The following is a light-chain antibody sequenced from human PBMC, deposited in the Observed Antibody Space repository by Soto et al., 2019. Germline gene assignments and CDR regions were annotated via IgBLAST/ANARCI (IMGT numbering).Light chain of an antibody. CDR2: KAS. V-gene: IGKV1-5*03. J-gene: IGKJ5*01. CDR3: QQLNSYPHT. Sequence: DIQMTQSPSTLSASVGDRVTITCRASQSISTWLAWYQQEPGKAPKLLIHKASSLQSGVPSRFSGSGSGTDFTLTISGLHPDDFATYYCQQLNSYPHTFGQGTQREIK. CDR1: QSISTW.